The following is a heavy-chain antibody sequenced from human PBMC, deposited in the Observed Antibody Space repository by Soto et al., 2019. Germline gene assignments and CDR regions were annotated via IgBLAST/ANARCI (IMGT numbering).Heavy chain of an antibody. Sequence: GASVKVSCKASGYTFTSYYMHWVRQAPGQGLEWMGIINPSGGSTSYAQKFQGRVTMTRDTSTSTVYMELSSLRSEDTAVYYCARGGHAVAGKQSHYYYYGMDVWGQGTTVTVS. J-gene: IGHJ6*02. CDR2: INPSGGST. D-gene: IGHD6-19*01. CDR1: GYTFTSYY. CDR3: ARGGHAVAGKQSHYYYYGMDV. V-gene: IGHV1-46*01.